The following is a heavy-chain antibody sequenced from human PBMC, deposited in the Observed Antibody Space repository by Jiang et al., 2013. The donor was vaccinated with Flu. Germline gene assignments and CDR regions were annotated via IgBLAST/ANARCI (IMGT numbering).Heavy chain of an antibody. CDR2: IDPHESYT. CDR3: ARQATVTTFSWFDP. J-gene: IGHJ5*02. Sequence: EYMGSIDPHESYTDYNPSFKGHVTISIDKSISTVYLQWGGLRASDTAIYYCARQATVTTFSWFDPWGQGTLVAVSS. V-gene: IGHV5-10-1*01. D-gene: IGHD1-1*01.